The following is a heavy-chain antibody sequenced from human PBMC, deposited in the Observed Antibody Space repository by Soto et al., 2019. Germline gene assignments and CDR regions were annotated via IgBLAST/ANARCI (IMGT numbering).Heavy chain of an antibody. V-gene: IGHV1-69*13. D-gene: IGHD4-17*01. CDR1: GGTFSSYA. J-gene: IGHJ1*01. CDR2: IIPIFGTA. CDR3: ARDPYGDYVFQYFQH. Sequence: ASVKVSCKASGGTFSSYATSWVRQAPGQGLEWMGGIIPIFGTANYAQKFQGRVTITADESTSTAYMELSSLRSEDTAVYYCARDPYGDYVFQYFQHWGQGTLVTVSS.